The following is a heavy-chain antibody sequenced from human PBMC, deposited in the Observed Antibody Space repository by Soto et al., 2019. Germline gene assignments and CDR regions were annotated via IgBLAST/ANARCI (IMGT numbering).Heavy chain of an antibody. CDR1: GGSISSYY. CDR3: ARDWHYDILTGPRDYGMDV. Sequence: SETLSLTCTVSGGSISSYYWSWIRQPAGKGLEWIGRIYTSGSTNYNPSLKSRVTMSVDTSKNQFSLKLRSVTAADTAVYYCARDWHYDILTGPRDYGMDVWGQGNTVTVSS. J-gene: IGHJ6*02. CDR2: IYTSGST. V-gene: IGHV4-4*07. D-gene: IGHD3-9*01.